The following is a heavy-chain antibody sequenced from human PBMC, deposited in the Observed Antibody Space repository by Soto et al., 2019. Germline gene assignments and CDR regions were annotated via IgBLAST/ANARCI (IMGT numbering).Heavy chain of an antibody. Sequence: GGSLRLSRAASGFTLSTYAMTLVRQAPGKGLQWVTGLSASGGSIYYAASVKGRFTISRHNSMNTLYLQMNTLRAEDTAIYYCAKVSSSWYAGFFDLWGQGTLVTVSS. D-gene: IGHD6-13*01. J-gene: IGHJ4*02. V-gene: IGHV3-23*01. CDR2: LSASGGSI. CDR3: AKVSSSWYAGFFDL. CDR1: GFTLSTYA.